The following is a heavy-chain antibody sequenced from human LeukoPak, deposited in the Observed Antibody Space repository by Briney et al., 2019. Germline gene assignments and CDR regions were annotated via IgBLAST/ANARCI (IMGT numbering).Heavy chain of an antibody. J-gene: IGHJ5*02. CDR2: SDSNTGGT. V-gene: IGHV1-2*02. D-gene: IGHD2-8*01. Sequence: ASVKVSCKASGYTFTGYYIHWVRQAPGQGLEWMGCSDSNTGGTNYAQKFQGRVTMTRDTSISTAYMELSGLTSDDTAVYYCARDANAAFDPWGQGTLVTVSS. CDR1: GYTFTGYY. CDR3: ARDANAAFDP.